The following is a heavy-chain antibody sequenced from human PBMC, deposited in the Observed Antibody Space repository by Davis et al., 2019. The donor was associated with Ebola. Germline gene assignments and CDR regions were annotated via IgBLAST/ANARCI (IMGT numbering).Heavy chain of an antibody. CDR2: ISSSGSTI. CDR3: ARGYYGDYVIDY. Sequence: PGGSLRLSCAASGFTFSSFEMNWVRQAPGKGLEWVSYISSSGSTIYYADSVKGRFTISRDNAKNSLYLQMNSLRAEDTAVYYCARGYYGDYVIDYWGQGTLVTVSS. V-gene: IGHV3-48*03. D-gene: IGHD4-17*01. CDR1: GFTFSSFE. J-gene: IGHJ4*02.